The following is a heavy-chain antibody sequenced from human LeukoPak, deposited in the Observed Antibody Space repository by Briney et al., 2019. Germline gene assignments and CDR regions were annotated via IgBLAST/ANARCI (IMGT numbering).Heavy chain of an antibody. V-gene: IGHV1-2*02. J-gene: IGHJ5*02. CDR3: ARVAGITIFGVVLSNWFDP. D-gene: IGHD3-3*01. Sequence: ASVKVSCKASGYTFTGYYMHWVRQAPGQGLEWMGWINPNSGGTNYAQKFQGRVTMTRDTSISTAYMELSRLRSDDTAVYYCARVAGITIFGVVLSNWFDPWGQGTLVTVSS. CDR2: INPNSGGT. CDR1: GYTFTGYY.